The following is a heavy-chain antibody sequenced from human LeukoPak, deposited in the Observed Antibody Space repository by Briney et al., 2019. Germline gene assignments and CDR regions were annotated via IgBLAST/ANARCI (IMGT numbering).Heavy chain of an antibody. V-gene: IGHV4-59*01. Sequence: SETLSLTCTVSGGSISSYYWSWIRQPPGKGLEWIGYIYYSGSTNYNPSLKSRVTISVDTSKNQFSLKLSSVTAADTAVYYCARVGYSYGMDVWGQGTTVTVSS. CDR3: ARVGYSYGMDV. D-gene: IGHD5-18*01. CDR1: GGSISSYY. J-gene: IGHJ6*02. CDR2: IYYSGST.